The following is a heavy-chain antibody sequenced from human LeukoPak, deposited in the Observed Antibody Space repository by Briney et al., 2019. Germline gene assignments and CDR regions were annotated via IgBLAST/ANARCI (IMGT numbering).Heavy chain of an antibody. J-gene: IGHJ5*02. CDR3: ARDPGGSGTFFDP. V-gene: IGHV3-21*01. CDR2: ISSSSSYI. Sequence: PRGSLRLSCAASGFTLSSYSMNWVRQAPGKGLEWVSSISSSSSYIYYADSVKGRFTISRDNAKNSLYLQMNSLRAEDTAVYYCARDPGGSGTFFDPWGQGTLVTVSS. CDR1: GFTLSSYS. D-gene: IGHD3-10*01.